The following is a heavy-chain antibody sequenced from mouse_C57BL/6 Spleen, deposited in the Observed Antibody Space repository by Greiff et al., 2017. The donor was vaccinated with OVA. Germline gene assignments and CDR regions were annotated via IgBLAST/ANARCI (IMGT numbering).Heavy chain of an antibody. CDR1: GFTFTDYY. CDR3: ARSGGTGSAWFAY. V-gene: IGHV7-3*01. J-gene: IGHJ3*01. D-gene: IGHD4-1*01. Sequence: EVKLVESGGGLVQPGGSLSLSCAASGFTFTDYYMSWVRQPPGKALEWLGFIRNKANGYTTEYSASVKGRLTISRDNSQSILYLQMNALRAEDSATYYCARSGGTGSAWFAYWGQGTLVTFSA. CDR2: IRNKANGYTT.